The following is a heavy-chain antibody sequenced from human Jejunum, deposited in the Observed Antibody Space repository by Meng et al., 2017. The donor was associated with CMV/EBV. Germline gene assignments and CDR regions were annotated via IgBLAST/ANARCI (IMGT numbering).Heavy chain of an antibody. CDR1: SVMKRNG. CDR2: IYHSGST. V-gene: IGHV4-4*02. CDR3: VRGTLGYCSSSSCLPDY. Sequence: SVMKRNGWTWVRPPTGKGPEWSGEIYHSGSTNYNPSLKNRVSISLDKSQRQFSLRLTAVTAADTAVYYCVRGTLGYCSSSSCLPDYWGQGILVTVSS. J-gene: IGHJ4*02. D-gene: IGHD2-2*01.